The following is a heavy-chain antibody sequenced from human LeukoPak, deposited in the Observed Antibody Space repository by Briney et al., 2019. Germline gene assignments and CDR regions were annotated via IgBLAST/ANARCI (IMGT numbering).Heavy chain of an antibody. CDR1: GYSFTSYW. CDR2: IDPSDSYT. Sequence: GESLKISCKGSGYSFTSYWISWVRQMPGKGLEWMGRIDPSDSYTNYSPSFQGQVTISVDKSINTAYLQWTSLKASDTAIYYCTTGRFCSGGSCSSSFDFWGQGTLLTVPS. V-gene: IGHV5-10-1*04. J-gene: IGHJ4*02. CDR3: TTGRFCSGGSCSSSFDF. D-gene: IGHD2-15*01.